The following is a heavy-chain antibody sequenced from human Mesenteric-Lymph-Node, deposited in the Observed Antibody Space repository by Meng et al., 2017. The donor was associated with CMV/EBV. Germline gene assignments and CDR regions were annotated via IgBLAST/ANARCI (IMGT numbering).Heavy chain of an antibody. CDR3: ARRYYGSGSYYNVFDS. V-gene: IGHV4-61*01. Sequence: VSVNNGSYYWPLIRQPPATGLEWIGNIYHNGNTNYSPSLKRRATISKDTYRNQFSLKLNSVTTADTAMYFCARRYYGSGSYYNVFDSWGQGTLVTVSS. J-gene: IGHJ4*02. CDR2: IYHNGNT. CDR1: VSVNNGSYY. D-gene: IGHD3-10*01.